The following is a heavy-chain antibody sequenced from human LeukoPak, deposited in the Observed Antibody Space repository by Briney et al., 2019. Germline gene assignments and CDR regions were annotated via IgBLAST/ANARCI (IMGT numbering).Heavy chain of an antibody. J-gene: IGHJ4*02. CDR1: GFTFSSYG. V-gene: IGHV3-30*02. CDR3: AKGLRLGELSFSFDY. D-gene: IGHD3-16*02. Sequence: GGSLRLSCAASGFTFSSYGMHSVRQAPGKGLEWVAFIRYDGSNKYYADSVKGRFTISRDNSKNTLYMQMNSLRAEDTAVYYCAKGLRLGELSFSFDYWGQGTLVTVSS. CDR2: IRYDGSNK.